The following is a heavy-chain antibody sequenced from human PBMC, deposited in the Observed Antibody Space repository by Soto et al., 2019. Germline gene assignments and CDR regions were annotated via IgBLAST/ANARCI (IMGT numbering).Heavy chain of an antibody. Sequence: QVQLVESGGGVVQPGRSLRLSCAASGFTFGNFGIHWVRQAPGKGLEWVADISSDGSRKFYADSVKGRFTISRDNSKHTLYLQMNSLRTEDKAIYFCARGCSGGTNCFYFDFWGQGILVTVSS. J-gene: IGHJ4*02. CDR3: ARGCSGGTNCFYFDF. D-gene: IGHD6-13*01. V-gene: IGHV3-30*03. CDR1: GFTFGNFG. CDR2: ISSDGSRK.